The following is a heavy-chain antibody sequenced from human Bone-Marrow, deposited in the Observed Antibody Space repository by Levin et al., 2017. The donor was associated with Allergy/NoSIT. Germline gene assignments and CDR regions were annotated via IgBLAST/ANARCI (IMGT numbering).Heavy chain of an antibody. CDR1: GFTFSSYA. CDR2: ISGSGGST. V-gene: IGHV3-23*01. J-gene: IGHJ4*02. Sequence: GESLKISCAASGFTFSSYAMSWVRQAPGKGLEWVSAISGSGGSTYYADSVKGRFTISRDNSKNTLYLQMNSLRAEDTAVYYCAKFLTPDYDYVWGSYRRTLGYFDYWGQGTLVTVSS. D-gene: IGHD3-16*02. CDR3: AKFLTPDYDYVWGSYRRTLGYFDY.